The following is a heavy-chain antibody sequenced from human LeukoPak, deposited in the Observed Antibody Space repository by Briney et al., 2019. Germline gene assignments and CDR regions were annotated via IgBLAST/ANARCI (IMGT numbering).Heavy chain of an antibody. CDR2: ISGSGSST. Sequence: GGSLRLSCAASGFTFSNYVMSWVRQAPGKGLEWVLTISGSGSSTNYAASVRGRFTVSRDNTKNTLYLQMSSLRVEDTAVYYCAKGKRQLVLTDFDYWGQGTLVTVSS. V-gene: IGHV3-23*01. J-gene: IGHJ4*02. CDR3: AKGKRQLVLTDFDY. CDR1: GFTFSNYV. D-gene: IGHD6-13*01.